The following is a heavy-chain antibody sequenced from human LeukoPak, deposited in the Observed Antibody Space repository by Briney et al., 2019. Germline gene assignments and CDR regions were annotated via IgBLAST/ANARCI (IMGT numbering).Heavy chain of an antibody. J-gene: IGHJ4*02. D-gene: IGHD4/OR15-4a*01. CDR1: GFTFSSYG. CDR2: IRYDGSNK. Sequence: GGSLRLSCAASGFTFSSYGMHWVRQAPGKGLEWVAFIRYDGSNKYYADSVKGRFTFSRDNSKNTLFLQMNSLRPGDTAVYYCAKGLDYGLDYWGQGTLATVSS. V-gene: IGHV3-30*02. CDR3: AKGLDYGLDY.